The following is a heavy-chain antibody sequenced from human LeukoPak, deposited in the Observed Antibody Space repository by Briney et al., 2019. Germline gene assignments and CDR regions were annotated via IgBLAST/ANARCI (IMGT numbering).Heavy chain of an antibody. CDR3: ASSSRGYYYYGMDV. J-gene: IGHJ6*02. CDR2: ISAYNGNT. V-gene: IGHV1-18*01. Sequence: ASVKVSCKASGYTFTSYGISWVRQAPGQELEWMGWISAYNGNTNYAQKLQGRVTMTTDTSTSTAYMELRSLRSDDTAVYYCASSSRGYYYYGMDVWGQGTTVTVSS. CDR1: GYTFTSYG. D-gene: IGHD6-13*01.